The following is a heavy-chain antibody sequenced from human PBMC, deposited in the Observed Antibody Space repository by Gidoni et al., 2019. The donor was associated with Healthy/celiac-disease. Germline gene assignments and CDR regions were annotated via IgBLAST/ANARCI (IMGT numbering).Heavy chain of an antibody. CDR1: GFTFSSYS. CDR3: ARVQNDGSSEAFDI. V-gene: IGHV3-48*02. CDR2: ISSSSSTI. D-gene: IGHD1-26*01. Sequence: EVQLVESGGGLVQPGGSLRLPCAASGFTFSSYSMNWVRQAPGKGLEWVSYISSSSSTIYYADSVKGRFTISRDNAKNSLYLQMNSLRDEDTAVYYCARVQNDGSSEAFDIWGQGTMVTVSS. J-gene: IGHJ3*02.